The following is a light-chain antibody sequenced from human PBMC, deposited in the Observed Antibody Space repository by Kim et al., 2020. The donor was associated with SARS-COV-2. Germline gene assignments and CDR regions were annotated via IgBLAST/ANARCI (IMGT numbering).Light chain of an antibody. CDR1: GSNIGAGYD. J-gene: IGLJ3*02. V-gene: IGLV1-40*01. Sequence: QRVTTSRTGGGSNIGAGYDVHWYQQLPGSAPKLVIFSSTHRPSGVPDRFSGSKSGSSASLVITGLQAEDEADYYCQSYDTSLSGSVFGGGTQLTVL. CDR2: SST. CDR3: QSYDTSLSGSV.